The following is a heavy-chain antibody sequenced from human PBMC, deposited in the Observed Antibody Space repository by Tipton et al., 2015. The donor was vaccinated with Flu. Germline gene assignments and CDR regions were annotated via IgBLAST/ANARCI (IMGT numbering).Heavy chain of an antibody. D-gene: IGHD3-22*01. CDR1: GGSISSSSFY. V-gene: IGHV4-39*07. CDR2: VYYTGGT. CDR3: ARLRANYYDSSGYSDY. Sequence: TLSLTCTISGGSISSSSFYWGWIRQPPGKGLEYIGSVYYTGGTYFNPSLKSRVTVSIDTSKNQFSLKLSSVTAADTAVYYCARLRANYYDSSGYSDYWGQGTLVTVSS. J-gene: IGHJ4*02.